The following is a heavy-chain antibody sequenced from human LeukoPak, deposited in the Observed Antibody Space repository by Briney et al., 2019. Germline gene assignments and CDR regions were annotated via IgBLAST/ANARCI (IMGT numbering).Heavy chain of an antibody. V-gene: IGHV1-8*01. J-gene: IGHJ4*02. CDR2: MNPNSGNT. CDR1: GYTFTSYD. Sequence: GASVKVSCKASGYTFTSYDINWVRQATGQGLEWMGWMNPNSGNTGYAQKFQGRVTMTRNTSISTAYMELSSLRSEDTAVYYCARGGRITFGGVTVYYFDYWGQGTLVTVSS. CDR3: ARGGRITFGGVTVYYFDY. D-gene: IGHD3-16*02.